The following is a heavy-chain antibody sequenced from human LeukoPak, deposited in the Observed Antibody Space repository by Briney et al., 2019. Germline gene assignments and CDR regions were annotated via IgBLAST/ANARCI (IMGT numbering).Heavy chain of an antibody. V-gene: IGHV3-9*01. CDR1: GFTLDDYA. J-gene: IGHJ4*02. CDR2: INWNSAFI. D-gene: IGHD6-13*01. Sequence: PGRSLRLSCAASGFTLDDYAMHWVRQAPGKGLEWVSGINWNSAFIGYADSVKGRLTISRDNAKNSLYLQMSSLRAEDTALYYCARMYSSSWYVYEDWGQGTLVTVSS. CDR3: ARMYSSSWYVYED.